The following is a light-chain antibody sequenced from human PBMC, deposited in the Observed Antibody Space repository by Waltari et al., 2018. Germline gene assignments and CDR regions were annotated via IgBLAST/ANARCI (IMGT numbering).Light chain of an antibody. V-gene: IGKV3-20*01. CDR1: QSVRRY. Sequence: EIVLTQSPGTLSLSPGGRATLSCRASQSVRRYLAWYQQKPGQAPKLLIYDASTRATGIPDRLSGGGSGTDFSLTISRLEPEDFAVYYCQKYGSLPATFGQGTKVEI. CDR3: QKYGSLPAT. J-gene: IGKJ1*01. CDR2: DAS.